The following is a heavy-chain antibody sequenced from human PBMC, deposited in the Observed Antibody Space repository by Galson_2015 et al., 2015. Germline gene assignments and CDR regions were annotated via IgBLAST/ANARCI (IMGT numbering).Heavy chain of an antibody. CDR1: GYSFTDYY. CDR2: INPTSGST. D-gene: IGHD1-14*01. CDR3: ARELRYPCDY. J-gene: IGHJ4*02. V-gene: IGHV1-2*06. Sequence: SGYSFTDYYIHWIRQAPGQGLEWMGRINPTSGSTIYSQKFLGRVTMTRDTSTGTAYMELTTLRSADTALYYCARELRYPCDYWGQGTLVTVSS.